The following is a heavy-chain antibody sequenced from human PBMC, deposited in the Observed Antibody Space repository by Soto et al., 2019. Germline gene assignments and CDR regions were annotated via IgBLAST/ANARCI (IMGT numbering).Heavy chain of an antibody. CDR2: IHMDGRTT. CDR3: VRGCLSGGLANLVS. Sequence: PWVSLRLSCAASGIRSNGYWMHLVRQPPGQGLLWVSRIHMDGRTTSYADSVKCSLTVTRHNANCMMYLQMKSGRVQDNAVYYCVRGCLSGGLANLVSWGQGVLVDASS. CDR1: GIRSNGYW. D-gene: IGHD1-26*01. V-gene: IGHV3-74*01. J-gene: IGHJ5*02.